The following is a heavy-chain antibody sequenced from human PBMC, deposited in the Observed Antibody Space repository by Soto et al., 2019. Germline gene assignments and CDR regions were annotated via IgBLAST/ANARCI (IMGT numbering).Heavy chain of an antibody. V-gene: IGHV3-13*01. CDR3: ERVRYSSSSNYYYYYRDV. J-gene: IGHJ6*03. D-gene: IGHD6-6*01. Sequence: GGSLRLSCAASGFTFSSYDMHWVRQATGKGLEWVSAIGTAGDTYYPGSVKGRFTISRENAKNSLYLQMNSLRAGDTAVYYCERVRYSSSSNYYYYYRDVGGKGPTVPVSS. CDR2: IGTAGDT. CDR1: GFTFSSYD.